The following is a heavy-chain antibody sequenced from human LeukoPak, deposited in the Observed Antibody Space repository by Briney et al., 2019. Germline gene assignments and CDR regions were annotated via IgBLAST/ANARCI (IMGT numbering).Heavy chain of an antibody. J-gene: IGHJ4*02. CDR1: GFTFGDYA. D-gene: IGHD1-26*01. CDR2: IRSKTYGGTT. Sequence: PGRSLRLSCTASGFTFGDYAMSWVRQAPGKGLEWVGFIRSKTYGGTTEYAASVKGRFTISRDDSKSIAYLQMKSLKTEDTAVYYCTTDEGEDTSYWGQGTLVTVSS. CDR3: TTDEGEDTSY. V-gene: IGHV3-49*04.